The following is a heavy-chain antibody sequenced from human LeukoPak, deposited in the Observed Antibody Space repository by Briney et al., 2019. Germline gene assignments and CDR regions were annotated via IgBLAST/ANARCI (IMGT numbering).Heavy chain of an antibody. CDR3: ARSVVRGVLPS. D-gene: IGHD3-10*01. Sequence: PGGSLRLSCVASGFSFSSHAMHWVRQPPGLGLEWVGVISSDEDNMYYVDSVKGRFTISRDNSRNTLFLQMNSLRHEDTAVYYCARSVVRGVLPSWGQGTLVTVSS. CDR1: GFSFSSHA. J-gene: IGHJ5*02. V-gene: IGHV3-30*04. CDR2: ISSDEDNM.